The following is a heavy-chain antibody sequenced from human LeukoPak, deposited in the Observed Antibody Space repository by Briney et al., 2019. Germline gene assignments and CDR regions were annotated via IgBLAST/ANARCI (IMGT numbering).Heavy chain of an antibody. J-gene: IGHJ4*02. D-gene: IGHD2/OR15-2a*01. CDR1: GFTFSSNW. V-gene: IGHV3-7*05. Sequence: GGSLRLSCAASGFTFSSNWMSWVRQAPGKGLEWVANINQDGSEKYYVDSLKGRFTISRDNAKNSLYLQMNSLRAEDTAVYYCARVKYGADYWGQGTLVTVSS. CDR3: ARVKYGADY. CDR2: INQDGSEK.